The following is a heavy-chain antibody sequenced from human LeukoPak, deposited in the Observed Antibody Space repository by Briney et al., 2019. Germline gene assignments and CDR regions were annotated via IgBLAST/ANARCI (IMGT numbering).Heavy chain of an antibody. V-gene: IGHV4-39*07. J-gene: IGHJ3*01. Sequence: KASETLSLTCNVSGVSISSGGNYWGWIRQPPGKTLEWIGSIYSSGSTYYNSSLKSRVIILIDTSKSHFSLTLSSVTAADTAVYYCTRSDGYGLVGIWGQGTMVTVSS. CDR3: TRSDGYGLVGI. CDR2: IYSSGST. CDR1: GVSISSGGNY. D-gene: IGHD3-10*01.